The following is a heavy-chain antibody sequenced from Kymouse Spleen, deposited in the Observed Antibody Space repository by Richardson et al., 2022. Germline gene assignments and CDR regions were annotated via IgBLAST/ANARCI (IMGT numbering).Heavy chain of an antibody. J-gene: IGHJ3*02. CDR3: AREKHPRITGTTGDAFDI. Sequence: QVQLVQSGAEVKKPGASVKVSCKASGYTFTSYGISWVRQAPGQGLEWMGWISAYNGNTNYAQKLQGRVTMTTDTSTSTAYMELRSLRSDDTAVYYCAREKHPRITGTTGDAFDIWGQGTMVTVSS. CDR1: GYTFTSYG. V-gene: IGHV1-18*01. CDR2: ISAYNGNT. D-gene: IGHD1-7*01.